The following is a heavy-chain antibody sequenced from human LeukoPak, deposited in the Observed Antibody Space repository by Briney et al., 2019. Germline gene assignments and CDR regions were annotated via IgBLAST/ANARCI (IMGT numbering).Heavy chain of an antibody. V-gene: IGHV4-39*01. Sequence: SETLSLTCTVSGNSVRSSSFYWGWIRQPPGKGLEWIGSIYYSGTAYYNPSLKSRVTISDDASRNQFSLRLSSVTASDTAVYYYVSTLRFLPYRRFDYWGQGTLVTVSS. CDR1: GNSVRSSSFY. D-gene: IGHD3-3*01. CDR3: VSTLRFLPYRRFDY. J-gene: IGHJ4*02. CDR2: IYYSGTA.